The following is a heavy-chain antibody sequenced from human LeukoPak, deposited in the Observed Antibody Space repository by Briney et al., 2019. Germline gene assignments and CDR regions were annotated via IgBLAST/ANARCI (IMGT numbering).Heavy chain of an antibody. D-gene: IGHD3-22*01. CDR2: ISGSGGST. V-gene: IGHV3-23*01. CDR1: GFTFSSYA. CDR3: AKSPTYYYDSSGYPYYFDY. Sequence: GGSLRLSCAASGFTFSSYAMSWVRQAPGKGLEWVSAISGSGGSTYYADSAKGRFTISRDNSKNTLYLQMNSLRAEDTAVYYCAKSPTYYYDSSGYPYYFDYWGQGTLVTVSS. J-gene: IGHJ4*02.